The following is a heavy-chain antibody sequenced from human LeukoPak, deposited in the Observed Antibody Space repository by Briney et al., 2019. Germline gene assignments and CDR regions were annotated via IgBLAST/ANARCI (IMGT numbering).Heavy chain of an antibody. D-gene: IGHD3-22*01. Sequence: GGSLRLSRAASGFTLRSYGMHWVRQAPGKGLEWVAVISYDGSNKYYADSVKGRFTISRDNSKNTLYLQMNSLRAEDTAVYYCAKDRYYDSSGYLDLYYYYYGMDVWGQGTTVTVSS. CDR3: AKDRYYDSSGYLDLYYYYYGMDV. V-gene: IGHV3-30*18. J-gene: IGHJ6*02. CDR2: ISYDGSNK. CDR1: GFTLRSYG.